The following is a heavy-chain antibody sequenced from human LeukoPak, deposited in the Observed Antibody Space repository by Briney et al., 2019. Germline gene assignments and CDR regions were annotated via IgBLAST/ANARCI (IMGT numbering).Heavy chain of an antibody. CDR3: ATAIRMSDFWSGYPPWFDP. D-gene: IGHD3-3*01. J-gene: IGHJ5*02. CDR2: SDPEDGER. V-gene: IGHV1-24*01. Sequence: GASVKVSCKVSGKTLSDLFIHWLRQPPGKGLECLGGSDPEDGERFYAQMFQGRVTMTEDTSIDTAYMELSSLRSEDTAVYYCATAIRMSDFWSGYPPWFDPWGQGTLVTVSS. CDR1: GKTLSDLF.